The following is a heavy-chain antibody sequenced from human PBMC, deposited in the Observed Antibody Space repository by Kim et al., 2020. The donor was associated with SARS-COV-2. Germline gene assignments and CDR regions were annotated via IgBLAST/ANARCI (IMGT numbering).Heavy chain of an antibody. D-gene: IGHD3-3*01. CDR3: ARENDFWSGSYYYGMDV. Sequence: LKSRVTISVDTSKNQFSRKLSSVTAADTAVYYCARENDFWSGSYYYGMDVWGQGTTVTVSS. V-gene: IGHV4-34*01. J-gene: IGHJ6*02.